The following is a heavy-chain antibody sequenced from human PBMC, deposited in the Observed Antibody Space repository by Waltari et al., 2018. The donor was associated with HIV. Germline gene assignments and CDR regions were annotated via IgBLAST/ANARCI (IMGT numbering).Heavy chain of an antibody. Sequence: QVQLVESGGGVVQPGRSLRLSCAASGFPFSRYAMHWVRQAPGKGLEWVAVISYDGSNKYYADSVKGRFTISRDNSKNTLYLQMNSLRAEDTAVYYCARSDSSGYFYHFDYWGQGTLVTVSS. CDR3: ARSDSSGYFYHFDY. J-gene: IGHJ4*02. V-gene: IGHV3-30*04. CDR2: ISYDGSNK. D-gene: IGHD3-22*01. CDR1: GFPFSRYA.